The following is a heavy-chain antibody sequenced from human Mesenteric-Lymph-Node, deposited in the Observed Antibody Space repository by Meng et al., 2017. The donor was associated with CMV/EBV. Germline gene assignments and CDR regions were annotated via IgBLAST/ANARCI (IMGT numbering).Heavy chain of an antibody. CDR3: AGGGGDSSGWYNY. CDR1: GYTLTDYF. CDR2: VTPNNGGT. Sequence: SVKVSCKASGYTLTDYFIHWVRQAPGQGLEWMGWVTPNNGGTNYAQKFQGRVTMPRDTSISTAYMEPSGLKSDDAALCFCAGGGGDSSGWYNYWGQGTLVTVSS. D-gene: IGHD6-19*01. V-gene: IGHV1-2*02. J-gene: IGHJ4*02.